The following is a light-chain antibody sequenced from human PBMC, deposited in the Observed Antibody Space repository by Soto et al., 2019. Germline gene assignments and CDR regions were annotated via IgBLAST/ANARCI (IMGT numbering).Light chain of an antibody. V-gene: IGKV3-20*01. J-gene: IGKJ1*01. CDR3: QLGG. Sequence: EIVLTQSPGSLSLSPGERATLSCRASQPIVATYLDWYQQKLGQAPRLLIYGASSRASGIPDRFSGGGSGTDFTLTITSLEPEDSAVYYCQLGGFGQGTKVEIK. CDR1: QPIVATY. CDR2: GAS.